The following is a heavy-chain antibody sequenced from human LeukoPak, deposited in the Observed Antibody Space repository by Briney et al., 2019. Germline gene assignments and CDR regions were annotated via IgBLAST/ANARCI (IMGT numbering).Heavy chain of an antibody. CDR3: AKEGYCSGGDCYTYFDY. CDR2: ISGSGGST. Sequence: GGSLKRSCAASGFTFSSYAMSWVRRAPGKGLEWVSGISGSGGSTYYADSVKGRFTMSRDNSKNTLSLQMNSLRAEDTAVYYCAKEGYCSGGDCYTYFDYWGQGTLVTVSS. D-gene: IGHD2-15*01. CDR1: GFTFSSYA. J-gene: IGHJ4*02. V-gene: IGHV3-23*01.